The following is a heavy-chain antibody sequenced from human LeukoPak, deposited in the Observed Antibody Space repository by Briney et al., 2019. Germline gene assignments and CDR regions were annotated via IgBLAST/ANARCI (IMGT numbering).Heavy chain of an antibody. J-gene: IGHJ4*02. V-gene: IGHV3-7*01. CDR2: IKQDANEK. D-gene: IGHD3-22*01. Sequence: GGSLRLSCAASGFTFSSYWMSWVRQAPGKGLEWVANIKQDANEKYYVDSVKGRFTISRDNTKNSLYLQMNSLRAEDTAVYYCARIKAQYYHDSSGYYIDYWGQGTLVTVSS. CDR3: ARIKAQYYHDSSGYYIDY. CDR1: GFTFSSYW.